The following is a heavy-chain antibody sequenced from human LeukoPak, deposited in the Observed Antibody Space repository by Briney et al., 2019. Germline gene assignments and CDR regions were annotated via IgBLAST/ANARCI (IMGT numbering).Heavy chain of an antibody. V-gene: IGHV4-59*02. CDR2: VDYSGTT. CDR3: ARIGYYDFWRGSFFEY. J-gene: IGHJ4*02. D-gene: IGHD3-3*01. CDR1: GGSVSKYY. Sequence: SETLSLTCTVSGGSVSKYYWNWIRQPPGKGLEWVGDVDYSGTTSYNPSLKNRVTISIDTSKNSFSLKLNSVTTADTAIYYCARIGYYDFWRGSFFEYWGQGALGTVSS.